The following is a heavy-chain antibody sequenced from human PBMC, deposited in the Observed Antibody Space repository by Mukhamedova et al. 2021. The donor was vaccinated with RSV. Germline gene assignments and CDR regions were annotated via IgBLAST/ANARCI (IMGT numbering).Heavy chain of an antibody. D-gene: IGHD4-17*01. Sequence: AWIGSIYYSGSTYYNPSLKSRVIISVDTAKNHLSLRLSSVTAADTAVYYCARLLTSACGYFDYCGQGILVTVSS. CDR3: ARLLTSACGYFDY. V-gene: IGHV4-39*02. J-gene: IGHJ4*02. CDR2: IYYSGST.